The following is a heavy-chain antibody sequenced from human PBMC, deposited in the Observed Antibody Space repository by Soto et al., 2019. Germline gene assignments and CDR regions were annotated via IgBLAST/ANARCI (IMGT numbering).Heavy chain of an antibody. CDR2: ISSGSTI. Sequence: PGGSLRLSCAASGFTFSSYEMNWVRQAPGKGLEWVSYISSGSTIYYADSVKGRFTISRDNAKNSLYLQMNSLRAEDTAVYYCARDDSNYDLWFDPWGQGTLVTVSS. J-gene: IGHJ5*02. V-gene: IGHV3-48*03. CDR1: GFTFSSYE. CDR3: ARDDSNYDLWFDP. D-gene: IGHD4-4*01.